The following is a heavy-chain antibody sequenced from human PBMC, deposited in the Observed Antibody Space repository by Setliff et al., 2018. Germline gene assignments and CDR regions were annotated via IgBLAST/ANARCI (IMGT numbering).Heavy chain of an antibody. CDR3: ARGGTYSSGPLDY. Sequence: GGSLRLSCAASGFTFSSYAMHWVRQAPGKGLEYVSSISSSGGNIYYADSVKGRFIISRDNSKSTLFLQMGSLRAEDMSVYYCARGGTYSSGPLDYWGQGILVTVSS. J-gene: IGHJ4*02. CDR1: GFTFSSYA. CDR2: ISSSGGNI. V-gene: IGHV3-64*02. D-gene: IGHD3-22*01.